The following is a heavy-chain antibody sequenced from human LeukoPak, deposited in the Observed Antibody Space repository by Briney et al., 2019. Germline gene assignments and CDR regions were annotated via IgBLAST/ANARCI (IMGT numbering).Heavy chain of an antibody. Sequence: PGGSLRLSCAASGFTFSSYAMHWVRQAPGKGLEWVAVISYDGSNKYYADSVKGRFTISRDNSKNTLYLQMNSLRAEDTAVYYCARTHYGDYDGSRYYYYGMDVWGQGTTVTVSS. CDR2: ISYDGSNK. CDR1: GFTFSSYA. CDR3: ARTHYGDYDGSRYYYYGMDV. J-gene: IGHJ6*02. D-gene: IGHD4-17*01. V-gene: IGHV3-30-3*01.